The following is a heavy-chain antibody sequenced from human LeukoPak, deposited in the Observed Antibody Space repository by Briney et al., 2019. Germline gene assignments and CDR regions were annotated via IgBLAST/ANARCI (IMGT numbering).Heavy chain of an antibody. V-gene: IGHV5-51*01. D-gene: IGHD4-17*01. CDR2: IYPGESDI. J-gene: IGHJ4*02. Sequence: GESLKISCKVSGYNFMTYWIGWVRQMPGKGLEWMGIIYPGESDIRYSPSFQGQVTISADKSISTAYLQWSSLKASDTAIYYRARASGDGRFDYWGQGTLVTVSS. CDR3: ARASGDGRFDY. CDR1: GYNFMTYW.